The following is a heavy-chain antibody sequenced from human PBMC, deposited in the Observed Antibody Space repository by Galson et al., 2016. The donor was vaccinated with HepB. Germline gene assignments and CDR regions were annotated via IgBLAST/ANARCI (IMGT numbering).Heavy chain of an antibody. V-gene: IGHV3-11*04. Sequence: SLRLSCAASGFTFSESYMNWIRQAPGKGLEWFSDISNTGSSIHYADSAKGRFTISRDNAKNSLYLQINSLRAEDTAVYFCARAAWAWYFDLWGRGTLVTVSS. J-gene: IGHJ2*01. D-gene: IGHD7-27*01. CDR1: GFTFSESY. CDR2: ISNTGSSI. CDR3: ARAAWAWYFDL.